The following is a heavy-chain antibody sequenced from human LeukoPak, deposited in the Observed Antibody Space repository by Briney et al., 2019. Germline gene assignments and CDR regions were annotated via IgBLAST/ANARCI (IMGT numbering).Heavy chain of an antibody. D-gene: IGHD6-6*01. J-gene: IGHJ4*02. V-gene: IGHV4-39*01. CDR3: VRHPALVPPDD. CDR2: IYYSGST. Sequence: SETLSLTCTVFGGSISGSDYYWGRIRQPPGKGLEWIGSIYYSGSTFYTPSLKSRVIISVDTSKNHFSLKLSSVTAADTAVYYCVRHPALVPPDDWGQGTLVTVSS. CDR1: GGSISGSDYY.